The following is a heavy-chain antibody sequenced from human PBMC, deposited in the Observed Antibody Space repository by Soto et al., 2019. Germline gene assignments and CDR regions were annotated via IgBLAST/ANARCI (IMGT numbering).Heavy chain of an antibody. J-gene: IGHJ4*02. CDR2: ISSSSSTI. CDR3: ARESPDIAYYFDY. D-gene: IGHD2-15*01. V-gene: IGHV3-48*01. CDR1: GFTFSSYS. Sequence: GGSLRLSCAASGFTFSSYSMNWVRQAPGKGLEWVSYISSSSSTIYYADSVKGRFTISIDNAKNSLYLQMNSLRAEDTAVYYCARESPDIAYYFDYWGQGTLVTVSS.